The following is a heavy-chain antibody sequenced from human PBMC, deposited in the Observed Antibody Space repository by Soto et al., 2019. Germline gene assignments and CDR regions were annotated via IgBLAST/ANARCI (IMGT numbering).Heavy chain of an antibody. V-gene: IGHV4-34*01. Sequence: SETLSLTCAVYGGSFSGYYWSWIRQPPGKGLEWIGEINHSGSTNYNPSLKSRVTISVDTSKNQFSLKLSSVTAADTAVYYCASSHIVVVPAVGVYYFDYWGQGTLVTVSS. CDR3: ASSHIVVVPAVGVYYFDY. J-gene: IGHJ4*02. CDR1: GGSFSGYY. CDR2: INHSGST. D-gene: IGHD2-2*01.